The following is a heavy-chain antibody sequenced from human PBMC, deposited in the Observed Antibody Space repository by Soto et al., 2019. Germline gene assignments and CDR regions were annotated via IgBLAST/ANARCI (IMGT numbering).Heavy chain of an antibody. J-gene: IGHJ4*02. CDR1: GFPFSDYY. CDR3: AREYSNSFDY. CDR2: IRSSRSYT. V-gene: IGHV3-11*06. Sequence: GGSLRLSCAASGFPFSDYYMSWIRQAPGKGLEWVSYIRSSRSYTNYADPVKGRFTISRDNAKNSLYLQMSSLRAEDTAVYYCAREYSNSFDYWGQGTLVTVSS. D-gene: IGHD6-6*01.